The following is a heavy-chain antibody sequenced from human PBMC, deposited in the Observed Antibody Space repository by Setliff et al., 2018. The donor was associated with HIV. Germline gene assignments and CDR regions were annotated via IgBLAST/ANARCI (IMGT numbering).Heavy chain of an antibody. J-gene: IGHJ4*02. CDR3: ARLPYYVSGGAFDH. D-gene: IGHD3-10*01. Sequence: GESLKISCQCSGFNFLAHWIGWVRQVPEKGLEWMGIVYPGDSDTRYNPSFEGQVTVSADKTIATAYLQLTSLKASDTAMYFCARLPYYVSGGAFDHWGKGTLVTVSS. CDR1: GFNFLAHW. CDR2: VYPGDSDT. V-gene: IGHV5-51*01.